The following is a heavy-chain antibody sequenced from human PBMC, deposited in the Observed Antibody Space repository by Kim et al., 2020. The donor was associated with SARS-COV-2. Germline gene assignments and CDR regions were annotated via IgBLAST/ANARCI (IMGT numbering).Heavy chain of an antibody. V-gene: IGHV3-30*18. CDR2: ISYDGSNR. CDR3: AKDRKGVIAVAGAHYGLDV. J-gene: IGHJ6*02. CDR1: GFTFSSYA. D-gene: IGHD6-19*01. Sequence: GGSLRLSCAASGFTFSSYAMHWVRQAPGKGLEWVTVISYDGSNRHYADSVKGRFTISRDNSKNTLYLEMNSLRAEDTAAYYCAKDRKGVIAVAGAHYGLDVWGQGTTVTVSS.